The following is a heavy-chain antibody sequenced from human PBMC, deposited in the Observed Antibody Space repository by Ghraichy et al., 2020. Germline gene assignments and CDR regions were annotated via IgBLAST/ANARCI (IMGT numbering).Heavy chain of an antibody. J-gene: IGHJ4*02. CDR1: GFTFDDYG. D-gene: IGHD3-22*01. CDR2: INWNGGST. CDR3: ARDSKSGYYSQNDY. Sequence: GGSLRLSCAASGFTFDDYGMSWVRQAPGKGLEWVSGINWNGGSTGYADSVKGRFTISRDNAKNSLYLQMNSLRAEDTALYYCARDSKSGYYSQNDYWGQGTLVTVSS. V-gene: IGHV3-20*04.